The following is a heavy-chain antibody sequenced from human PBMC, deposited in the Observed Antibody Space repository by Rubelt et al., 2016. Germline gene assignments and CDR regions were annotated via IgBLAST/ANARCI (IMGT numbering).Heavy chain of an antibody. V-gene: IGHV4-59*11. D-gene: IGHD6-6*01. Sequence: QVLLQESGPGLVKPSETLSLTCSISDSSMNIHSWSWFRRPPGKGLEWIGFVSDSGRTNYNPSLEIRVSLSMDRSKAEFYMNRKSVTASDTAVYYCARDDSTSSAGWFDPWGPGTLVTVSS. CDR3: ARDDSTSSAGWFDP. J-gene: IGHJ5*02. CDR2: VSDSGRT. CDR1: DSSMNIHS.